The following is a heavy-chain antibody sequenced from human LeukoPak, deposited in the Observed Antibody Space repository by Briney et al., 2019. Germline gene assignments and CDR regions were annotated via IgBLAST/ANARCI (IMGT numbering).Heavy chain of an antibody. D-gene: IGHD6-13*01. CDR2: ISAYNGNT. Sequence: ASVKVSCKASGYTFTSYGISWVRQAPGQGLEWMGWISAYNGNTNYAQKLQGRVTMTTDTSTSTAYMELRSLRSDDTAVYYCARDGVAADGRAYYYYMDVWGKGTTVTVSS. CDR1: GYTFTSYG. J-gene: IGHJ6*03. CDR3: ARDGVAADGRAYYYYMDV. V-gene: IGHV1-18*01.